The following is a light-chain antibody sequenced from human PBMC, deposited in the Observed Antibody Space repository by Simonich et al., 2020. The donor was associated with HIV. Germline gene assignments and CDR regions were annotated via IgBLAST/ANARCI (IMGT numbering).Light chain of an antibody. CDR2: EVS. V-gene: IGKV2D-29*02. Sequence: DIVMTQTPLSLSVTPGQPASISCKSSQSLLHSDGKTYLYWYLQKPGQSPQLLIYEVSKRVSGVPDRFSGSGSGTDFTLKISRVEAEDVGVYYCMQTIQLPRTFGPGTKVDFK. J-gene: IGKJ3*01. CDR3: MQTIQLPRT. CDR1: QSLLHSDGKTY.